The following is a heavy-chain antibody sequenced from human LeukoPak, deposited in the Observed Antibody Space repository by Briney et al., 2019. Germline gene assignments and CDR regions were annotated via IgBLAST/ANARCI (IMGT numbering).Heavy chain of an antibody. CDR1: GYTFTSIG. CDR2: IDNYSGDT. V-gene: IGHV1-18*01. Sequence: GASVKVSCKGSGYTFTSIGLSWVRQAPGQGLEWMGWIDNYSGDTEYAQNFQGRVTMTTDTTTSTAYMELRSLRSDDTAVYYCARDYSIRVAASSYGMGVWGQGTTVTVSS. D-gene: IGHD6-19*01. CDR3: ARDYSIRVAASSYGMGV. J-gene: IGHJ6*02.